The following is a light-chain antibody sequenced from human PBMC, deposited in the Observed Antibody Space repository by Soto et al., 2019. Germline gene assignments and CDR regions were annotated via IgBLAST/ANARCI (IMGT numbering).Light chain of an antibody. J-gene: IGLJ2*01. CDR1: SSNIGSNT. V-gene: IGLV1-44*01. Sequence: QSVLTQPPSASGTPGQRVTISCSGSSSNIGSNTVNWYQQLPGTAPKLLIYSNIQRPSGVPDRFSGSKSGTSASLAISGLQSEDEADYYCAAWDDSLDGLFGGGTKLPVL. CDR3: AAWDDSLDGL. CDR2: SNI.